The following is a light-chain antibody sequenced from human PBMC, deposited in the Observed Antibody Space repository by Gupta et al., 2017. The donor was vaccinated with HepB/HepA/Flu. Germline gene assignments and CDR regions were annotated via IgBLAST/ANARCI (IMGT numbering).Light chain of an antibody. Sequence: EIVMTQSPASLAVLLGGRATINCKSSQSVLYSSNNKNYLAWYQQKPGQPPKLLIYWASTRESGVPDRFSGSGSGTDFTLTISSLQAEDVAVYYCQQYYSTPYTFGQGTKLEIK. J-gene: IGKJ2*01. V-gene: IGKV4-1*01. CDR1: QSVLYSSNNKNY. CDR2: WAS. CDR3: QQYYSTPYT.